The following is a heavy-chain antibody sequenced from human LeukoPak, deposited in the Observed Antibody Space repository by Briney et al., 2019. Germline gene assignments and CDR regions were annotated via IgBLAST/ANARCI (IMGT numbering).Heavy chain of an antibody. J-gene: IGHJ4*02. CDR1: GFSFSNYA. V-gene: IGHV3-23*01. Sequence: PGGSLRLSCAASGFSFSNYAMTWVRQAPGKGLEWVSAISGSGGNTFSADSVKGRFTISRDNSKNTLFLQMNSLRAEDTAVYYCANGIYSSGWRDYWGQGTLVTVSS. CDR3: ANGIYSSGWRDY. D-gene: IGHD6-19*01. CDR2: ISGSGGNT.